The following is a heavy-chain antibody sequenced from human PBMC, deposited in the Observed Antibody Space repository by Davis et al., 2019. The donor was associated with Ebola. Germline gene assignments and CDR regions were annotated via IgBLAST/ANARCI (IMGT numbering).Heavy chain of an antibody. CDR2: ISAYNGNT. CDR3: ARGGWGTYCGGDCYVDY. V-gene: IGHV1-18*01. Sequence: ASVKVSCKASGYTFTSYGISWVRQAPGQGLEWMGWISAYNGNTNYAQKLQGRVTMTTDTSTSTAYMELRSLRSDDTAVYYCARGGWGTYCGGDCYVDYWGQGTLVTVSS. J-gene: IGHJ4*02. CDR1: GYTFTSYG. D-gene: IGHD2-21*01.